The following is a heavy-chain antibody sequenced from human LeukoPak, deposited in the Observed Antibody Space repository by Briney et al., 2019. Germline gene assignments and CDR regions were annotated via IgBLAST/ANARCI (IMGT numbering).Heavy chain of an antibody. CDR3: ARGTSGWVFDY. J-gene: IGHJ4*02. Sequence: PSETLSLTCTVSGGSISSSTYYWGWIRQPPGKGLEWIGSIFYSGSTYYNPSLKSRVTISVDTSENQFSLKLSSVTAADTAVYSCARGTSGWVFDYWGQGTLVTVSS. CDR1: GGSISSSTYY. CDR2: IFYSGST. D-gene: IGHD6-19*01. V-gene: IGHV4-39*07.